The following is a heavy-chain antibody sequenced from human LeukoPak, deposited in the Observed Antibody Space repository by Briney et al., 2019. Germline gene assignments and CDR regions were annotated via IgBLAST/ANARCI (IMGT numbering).Heavy chain of an antibody. V-gene: IGHV3-23*01. Sequence: GGSLRLSCVGSGFTSIAYALTWARQAPGKGLEWVSGISGGGVTTYYADSVRGRFTISRDNSKTTLYLQMNSLRAEDTAVYYCAKGRQWELPFDYWGQGTLVTVSS. D-gene: IGHD1-26*01. CDR2: ISGGGVTT. J-gene: IGHJ4*02. CDR1: GFTSIAYA. CDR3: AKGRQWELPFDY.